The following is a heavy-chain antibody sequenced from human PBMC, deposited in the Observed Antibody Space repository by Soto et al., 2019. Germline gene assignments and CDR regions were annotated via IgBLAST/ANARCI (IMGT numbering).Heavy chain of an antibody. V-gene: IGHV4-59*01. CDR2: IYYSGST. Sequence: PSETLSLTCTVSGGSISSYYWSWIRQPPGKGLEWIGYIYYSGSTNYNPSLKSRVTISVDTSKNQFSLKLSSVTAADTAVYYCARDRGSSSWYGYYYYMDVWGKGTTVTVSS. J-gene: IGHJ6*03. CDR3: ARDRGSSSWYGYYYYMDV. CDR1: GGSISSYY. D-gene: IGHD6-13*01.